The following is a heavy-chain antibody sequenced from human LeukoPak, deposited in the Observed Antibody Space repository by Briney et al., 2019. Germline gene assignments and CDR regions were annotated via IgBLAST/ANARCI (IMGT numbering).Heavy chain of an antibody. J-gene: IGHJ4*02. Sequence: ASVKVSCKASGYTFTSYAMHWVRQAPGQRLEWMGWINAGNGNTKYPQKFQGGVTITRDTSASTAYMELSSLRSEDTAVYYCARFETYYYDSSGYFDYWGQGTLVTVSS. CDR1: GYTFTSYA. CDR3: ARFETYYYDSSGYFDY. V-gene: IGHV1-3*01. CDR2: INAGNGNT. D-gene: IGHD3-22*01.